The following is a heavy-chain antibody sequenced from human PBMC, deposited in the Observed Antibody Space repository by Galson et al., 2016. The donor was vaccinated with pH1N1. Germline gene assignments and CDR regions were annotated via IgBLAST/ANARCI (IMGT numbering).Heavy chain of an antibody. CDR1: AGSSGSSDW. CDR2: IYHSGGAT. CDR3: ARVGKWVQLRRGFFDY. J-gene: IGHJ4*02. V-gene: IGHV4-4*01. Sequence: LSLTCVVSAGSSGSSDWWSWVRQSPGRGLEWIGDIYHSGGATKYNPSLKSRVTMSIDASNNQFSLNLTSVTAADTAVYFCARVGKWVQLRRGFFDYWGQGLLVTVSS. D-gene: IGHD5-18*01.